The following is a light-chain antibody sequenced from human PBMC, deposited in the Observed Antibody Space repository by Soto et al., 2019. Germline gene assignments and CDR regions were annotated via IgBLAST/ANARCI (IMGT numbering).Light chain of an antibody. CDR1: SSDVGSYNF. CDR3: SSYTTSSNYV. Sequence: QSALTQPASVSGSPGQSITISCTGTSSDVGSYNFVSWYQQLPGKAPKLMIYEVSNRPSGVSNRFSGSKSGNTASLTISGLQAEDEADYYCSSYTTSSNYVFGSGTKGTGL. V-gene: IGLV2-14*01. CDR2: EVS. J-gene: IGLJ1*01.